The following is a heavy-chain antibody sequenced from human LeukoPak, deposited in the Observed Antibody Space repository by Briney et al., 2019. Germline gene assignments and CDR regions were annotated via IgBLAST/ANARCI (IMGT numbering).Heavy chain of an antibody. Sequence: GGSLRLSCAASGFTFSSYAMSWVRQAPGKGLEWVSAISGSGGSTYYADSVKGRFTISRDNSKNTLYLQMNSLRAEDTALYYCAKISASGSYLDAYWGQGTLVTVSS. D-gene: IGHD1-26*01. CDR3: AKISASGSYLDAY. J-gene: IGHJ4*02. CDR1: GFTFSSYA. CDR2: ISGSGGST. V-gene: IGHV3-23*01.